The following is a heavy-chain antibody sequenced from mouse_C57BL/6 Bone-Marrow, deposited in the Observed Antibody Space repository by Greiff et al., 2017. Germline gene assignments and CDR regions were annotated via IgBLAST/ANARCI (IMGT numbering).Heavy chain of an antibody. D-gene: IGHD1-1*01. V-gene: IGHV5-17*01. CDR2: ISSGSSTI. CDR1: GFTFSDYG. Sequence: EVMLVESGGGLVKPGGSLKLSCAASGFTFSDYGMHWVRQAPEKGLEWVAYISSGSSTIYYADTVKGRFTISRDNAKNTLFLQMTSLRSEDTAMYYCATYYYGSSYAWFAYWGQGTLVTVSA. CDR3: ATYYYGSSYAWFAY. J-gene: IGHJ3*01.